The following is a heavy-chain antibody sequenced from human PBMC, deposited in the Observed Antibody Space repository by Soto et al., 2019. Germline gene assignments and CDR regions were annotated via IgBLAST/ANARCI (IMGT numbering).Heavy chain of an antibody. V-gene: IGHV1-69*13. Sequence: SVKVSCKASGGTFNNNAISWVRQAPGQGLEWMGGIIPILGTANYAQKFRGRVTITADESTSTGYMDLSSLRSEDTAVYYCARPYDSSDYYGGGMDVWGQGTTVTVS. CDR3: ARPYDSSDYYGGGMDV. CDR1: GGTFNNNA. D-gene: IGHD3-22*01. J-gene: IGHJ6*02. CDR2: IIPILGTA.